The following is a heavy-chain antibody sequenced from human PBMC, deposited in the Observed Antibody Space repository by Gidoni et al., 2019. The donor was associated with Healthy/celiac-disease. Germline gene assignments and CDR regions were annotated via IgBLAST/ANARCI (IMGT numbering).Heavy chain of an antibody. J-gene: IGHJ4*02. V-gene: IGHV4-34*01. CDR2: INHSGST. CDR3: ASGGVTFGGVIVSFYS. CDR1: GGSFSGYY. Sequence: QVQLQQWGAGLLKPSETLSLTCAVYGGSFSGYYWSWIRQPPGQGLEWIGEINHSGSTNYNPSLKSRGTISVDTSKTQFSLKLSSVTAADTAVYSCASGGVTFGGVIVSFYSWGQGTLVTVSS. D-gene: IGHD3-16*02.